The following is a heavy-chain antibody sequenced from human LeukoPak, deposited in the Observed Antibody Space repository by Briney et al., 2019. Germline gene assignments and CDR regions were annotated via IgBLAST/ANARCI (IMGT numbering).Heavy chain of an antibody. J-gene: IGHJ4*02. Sequence: GGSLRLSCAASGFTFSDYHMNWIRQAPGKGLEWISYISPGGGTTYFADSVKGRFTISRDNSKNTLNLQMNSLRAEDTAVYYCARDRSIAAAGVDYWGQGTLVTVSS. CDR1: GFTFSDYH. CDR2: ISPGGGTT. D-gene: IGHD6-13*01. CDR3: ARDRSIAAAGVDY. V-gene: IGHV3-11*01.